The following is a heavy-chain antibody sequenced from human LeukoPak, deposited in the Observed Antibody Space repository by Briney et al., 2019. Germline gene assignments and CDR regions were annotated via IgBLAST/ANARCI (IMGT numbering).Heavy chain of an antibody. D-gene: IGHD4-17*01. V-gene: IGHV3-23*01. CDR3: ASPPHSDYGDYVVDY. J-gene: IGHJ4*02. Sequence: AGGSLRLSCAASGFTFSSYAMSWVRQAPGKGLEWVSVISGSGGSTYYADSVKGRFTISRDNSENTLYLQMNSLRAEDTAVYYCASPPHSDYGDYVVDYWGQGTLVTVSS. CDR1: GFTFSSYA. CDR2: ISGSGGST.